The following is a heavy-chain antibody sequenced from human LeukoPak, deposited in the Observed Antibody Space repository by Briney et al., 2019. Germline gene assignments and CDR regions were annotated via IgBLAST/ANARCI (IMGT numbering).Heavy chain of an antibody. CDR2: VTWNSGII. D-gene: IGHD3/OR15-3a*01. CDR3: AKGKRSGLVYSAIDY. J-gene: IGHJ4*02. CDR1: GFTFNDYA. Sequence: PGGSLRLSCAASGFTFNDYAMHWVRQAPGKGLEWVSGVTWNSGIIVYADSVKGRFTISRDNARNSLFLEMTSLRGDDTAVYYCAKGKRSGLVYSAIDYWGQGTLVSVSS. V-gene: IGHV3-9*01.